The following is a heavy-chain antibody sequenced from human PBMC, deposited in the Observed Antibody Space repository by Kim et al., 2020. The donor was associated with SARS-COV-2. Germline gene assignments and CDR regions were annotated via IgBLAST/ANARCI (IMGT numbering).Heavy chain of an antibody. Sequence: SVKVSCEASGGTFSSHAISWVRQAPGQGLEWMGGIIPIYASSNYAQKFQGRVTLTADESTSTAYMQLRSLTPDDTAVYYCARVKLSNSRNYYYFYALDVWGQGTTVTVSS. J-gene: IGHJ6*02. CDR3: ARVKLSNSRNYYYFYALDV. CDR1: GGTFSSHA. CDR2: IIPIYASS. V-gene: IGHV1-69*13. D-gene: IGHD2-2*01.